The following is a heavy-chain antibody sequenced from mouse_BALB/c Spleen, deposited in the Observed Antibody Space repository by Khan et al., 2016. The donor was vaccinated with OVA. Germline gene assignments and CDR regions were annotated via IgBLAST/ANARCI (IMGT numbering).Heavy chain of an antibody. D-gene: IGHD2-4*01. CDR1: GYTFTSYW. V-gene: IGHV1-7*01. CDR2: INPSTGYT. CDR3: ARSTMITGWFAY. Sequence: VKLVESGAELAKPGASVKMSCKASGYTFTSYWMHWVKQRPGQGLEWIGYINPSTGYTEYNQKFKDKATLTADKSSSTAYMQLSSLTSEDSAVFVCARSTMITGWFAYWGQGTLVTVSA. J-gene: IGHJ3*01.